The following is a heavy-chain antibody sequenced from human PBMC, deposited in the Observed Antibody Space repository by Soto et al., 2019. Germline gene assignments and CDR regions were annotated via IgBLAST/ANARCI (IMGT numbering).Heavy chain of an antibody. CDR2: ISAYNGNT. J-gene: IGHJ6*02. CDR3: ARAFSTLDILTGYYQDYYYGMDV. D-gene: IGHD3-9*01. V-gene: IGHV1-18*04. Sequence: SVKVSCKASGYTFTSYGISWVRQAPGQGLEWMGRISAYNGNTNYAQKLQGRVTMTTDTSTSTAYMELRSLRSDDTAVYYCARAFSTLDILTGYYQDYYYGMDVWGQGTTVTVSS. CDR1: GYTFTSYG.